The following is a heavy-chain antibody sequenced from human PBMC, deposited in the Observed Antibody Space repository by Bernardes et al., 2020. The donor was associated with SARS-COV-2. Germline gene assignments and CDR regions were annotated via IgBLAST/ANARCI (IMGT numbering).Heavy chain of an antibody. J-gene: IGHJ2*01. CDR3: ARVSGSSWYFDL. Sequence: GGSLRLSCVASGFTFNSYWMQWVRQVPGKGLMWVSRINNDGSDTGYADSVKGRFTISRDNAKNTLYLQMNSLGSEDTAVYYCARVSGSSWYFDLWGRGTLVTVSS. CDR1: GFTFNSYW. CDR2: INNDGSDT. V-gene: IGHV3-74*01. D-gene: IGHD6-13*01.